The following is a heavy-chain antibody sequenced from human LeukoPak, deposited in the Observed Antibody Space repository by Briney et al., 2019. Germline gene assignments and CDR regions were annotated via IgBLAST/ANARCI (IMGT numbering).Heavy chain of an antibody. V-gene: IGHV4-59*01. CDR1: GGSTYEYH. J-gene: IGHJ5*02. Sequence: ETLCLTCTVSGGSTYEYHWVWIRQSPGKGLEWIGDIYASGHTDYNLSLRSRLTMSIGPAQRHFSLTVKDVTAADTAVYYRARGGRFVELNYFDPWGQGILVIVSS. D-gene: IGHD3-3*01. CDR3: ARGGRFVELNYFDP. CDR2: IYASGHT.